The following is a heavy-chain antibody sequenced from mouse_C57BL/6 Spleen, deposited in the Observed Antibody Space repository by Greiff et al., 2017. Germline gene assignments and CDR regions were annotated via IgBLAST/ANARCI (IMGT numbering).Heavy chain of an antibody. CDR3: TREDYYGYYFDY. D-gene: IGHD1-2*01. CDR2: IYPGDGDT. V-gene: IGHV1-82*01. CDR1: GYAFSSPW. J-gene: IGHJ2*01. Sequence: QVQLQQSGPELVKPGASVKISCKASGYAFSSPWMNWVKQRPGKGLEWIGRIYPGDGDTNYNGKFKGKATLTADKSSSTAYMQLSSLTSEDSAVYFCTREDYYGYYFDYWGQGTTLTVSS.